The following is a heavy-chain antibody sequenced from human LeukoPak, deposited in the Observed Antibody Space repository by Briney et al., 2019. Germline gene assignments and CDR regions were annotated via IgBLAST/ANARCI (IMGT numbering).Heavy chain of an antibody. D-gene: IGHD5-24*01. CDR2: IHYSGST. V-gene: IGHV4-59*01. CDR1: GGSFSSYY. Sequence: SETLSLTCAVYGGSFSSYYWSWIRQPPGKGLEWIGYIHYSGSTSYNPSLKSRVTISVDTSKNQFSLKLSSVTAAETAVYYCAREGRYRYGYNEYHSYMDIWGKGTTVTVSS. J-gene: IGHJ6*03. CDR3: AREGRYRYGYNEYHSYMDI.